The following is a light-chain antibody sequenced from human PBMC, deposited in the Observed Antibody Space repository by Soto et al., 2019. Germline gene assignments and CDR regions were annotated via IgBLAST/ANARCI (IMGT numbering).Light chain of an antibody. Sequence: QSVLTQPPSASGTPGQRVTIFCSGSSSNIGNFYVYWYQQLPGTAPKLLIYKNNQRPLGVPDRFSGSKSGTSASLAISGLRSEDEADYYCAAWDDSLSGPGVFGGGTQLTVL. CDR3: AAWDDSLSGPGV. J-gene: IGLJ7*01. CDR2: KNN. CDR1: SSNIGNFY. V-gene: IGLV1-47*01.